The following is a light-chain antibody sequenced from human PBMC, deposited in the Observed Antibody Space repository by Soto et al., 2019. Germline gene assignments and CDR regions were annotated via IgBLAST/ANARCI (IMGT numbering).Light chain of an antibody. J-gene: IGKJ1*01. CDR1: QSVSSY. Sequence: EVVLTQSPATLSLSPGERATLSCRASQSVSSYFAWYQQKPGQAPRLLIYDAPNRATGIPARFSGSGSGTDFPLTISSLEPEDFAVYYCQQRSNWPLTFGQGTKVDIK. CDR2: DAP. CDR3: QQRSNWPLT. V-gene: IGKV3-11*01.